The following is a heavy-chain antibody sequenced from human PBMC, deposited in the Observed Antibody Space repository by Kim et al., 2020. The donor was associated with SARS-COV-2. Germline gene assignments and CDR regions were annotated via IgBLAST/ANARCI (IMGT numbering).Heavy chain of an antibody. CDR3: ARVQFYYYDSSGYQEYFQH. Sequence: ASVKVSCKASGYTFTSYYMHWVRQAPGQGLEWMGIINPSGGSTSYAQKFQGRVTMTRDTSTSTVYMELSSLRSEDTAVYYCARVQFYYYDSSGYQEYFQHWGQGTLVTVSS. CDR2: INPSGGST. D-gene: IGHD3-22*01. CDR1: GYTFTSYY. J-gene: IGHJ1*01. V-gene: IGHV1-46*01.